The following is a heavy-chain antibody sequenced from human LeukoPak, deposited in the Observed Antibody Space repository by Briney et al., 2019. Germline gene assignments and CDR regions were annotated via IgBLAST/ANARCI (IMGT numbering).Heavy chain of an antibody. CDR3: ATFGSGWPWVY. CDR2: IKEDGSGE. Sequence: GGSLRLSCAVSGFTFSSYWMSWVRQAPGKGLEWVANIKEDGSGEYYVDSVKARFTISKDNAKNSLYLQMNSLRAEDTAVYYCATFGSGWPWVYWGQGTLVTVSS. CDR1: GFTFSSYW. V-gene: IGHV3-7*01. D-gene: IGHD6-19*01. J-gene: IGHJ4*02.